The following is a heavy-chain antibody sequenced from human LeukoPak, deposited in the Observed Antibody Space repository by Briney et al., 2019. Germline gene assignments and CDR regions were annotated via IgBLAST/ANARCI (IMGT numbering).Heavy chain of an antibody. CDR2: IYYSGST. CDR1: GGSISSGDYY. Sequence: SQTLSLTCTVSGGSISSGDYYWSWIRQPPGKGLEWIGYIYYSGSTYCNPSLKSRVTISVDTSKNQFSLKLSSVTAADTAVYYCARESDYYDSSDTRDYWGQGTLVTVSS. CDR3: ARESDYYDSSDTRDY. D-gene: IGHD3-22*01. J-gene: IGHJ4*02. V-gene: IGHV4-30-4*08.